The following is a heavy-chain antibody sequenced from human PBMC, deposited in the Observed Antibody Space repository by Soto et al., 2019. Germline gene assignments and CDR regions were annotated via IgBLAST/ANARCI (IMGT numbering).Heavy chain of an antibody. CDR1: GYTLTELS. Sequence: ASVKVSCKVSGYTLTELSMHWVRQAPGKGLEWMGGFDPEDGETIYAQKFQGRVTMTEDTSTDTAYMELSSLRSEDTAVYYCATAPPITMIVVVKRYFQHLGQGTLVTVS. CDR2: FDPEDGET. J-gene: IGHJ1*01. CDR3: ATAPPITMIVVVKRYFQH. V-gene: IGHV1-24*01. D-gene: IGHD3-22*01.